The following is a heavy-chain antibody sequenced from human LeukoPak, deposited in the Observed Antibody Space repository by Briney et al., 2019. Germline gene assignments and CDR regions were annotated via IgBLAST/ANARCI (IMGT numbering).Heavy chain of an antibody. D-gene: IGHD5-18*01. CDR2: VSSSGSTI. CDR1: GFTFSSYE. CDR3: ARLGYSYDFDY. V-gene: IGHV3-48*03. Sequence: GGSLRLSCAASGFTFSSYEMNWVRQAPGEGLEWVSCVSSSGSTIYYADSVKGRFTISRDNAKNSLYLQMNSLRAEDTAVYYCARLGYSYDFDYWGQGTLVTVSS. J-gene: IGHJ4*02.